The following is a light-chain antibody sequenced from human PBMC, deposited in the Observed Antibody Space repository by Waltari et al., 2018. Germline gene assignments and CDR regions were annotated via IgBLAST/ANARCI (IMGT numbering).Light chain of an antibody. Sequence: DIVMTQSPLSLPVTPGEPASISCRSSQSLLHSTGYNYLYWYLQKPGQSPQLLIYLGSNRASGVPDRFSGSGSGTDFTLKISRVEAEDVGVYYCMQALQTPFTFGPGTKVDIK. CDR1: QSLLHSTGYNY. J-gene: IGKJ3*01. CDR3: MQALQTPFT. V-gene: IGKV2-28*01. CDR2: LGS.